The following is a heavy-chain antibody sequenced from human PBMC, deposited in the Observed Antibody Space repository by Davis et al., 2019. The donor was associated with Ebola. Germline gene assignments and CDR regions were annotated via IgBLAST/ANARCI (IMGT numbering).Heavy chain of an antibody. D-gene: IGHD2/OR15-2a*01. CDR1: GYNFTNHW. V-gene: IGHV5-51*01. J-gene: IGHJ3*02. CDR3: ARDHRFYEDSDYSRAFAI. CDR2: MFPGDSDV. Sequence: GESLKISCEGSGYNFTNHWLGGVRQMPGKGLEWMGIMFPGDSDVRYSPSFQGQVTMSVDKSISTAFLQWSSLKASDTAIYYCARDHRFYEDSDYSRAFAIWGQGTMVTVSS.